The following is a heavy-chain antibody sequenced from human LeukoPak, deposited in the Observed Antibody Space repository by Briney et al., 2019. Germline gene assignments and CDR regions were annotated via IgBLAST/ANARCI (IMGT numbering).Heavy chain of an antibody. D-gene: IGHD3-10*01. V-gene: IGHV4-39*07. CDR2: IYYSGST. CDR3: ARDTFYYGSGRDFDY. J-gene: IGHJ4*02. CDR1: GGSISSSSYY. Sequence: SETLSLTCTVSGGSISSSSYYWGWIRQPPGKGLEWIGSIYYSGSTYYNPSLKSRVTISVDTSKNQFSLKLSSVTAADTAVYYCARDTFYYGSGRDFDYWGLGTLVTVSS.